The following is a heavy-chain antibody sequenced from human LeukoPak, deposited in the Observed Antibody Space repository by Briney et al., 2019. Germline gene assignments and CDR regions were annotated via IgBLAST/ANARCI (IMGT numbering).Heavy chain of an antibody. CDR1: GFTVSSNY. V-gene: IGHV3-66*01. J-gene: IGHJ6*03. Sequence: GGSLRLSCAASGFTVSSNYMSWVRQAPGKGLEWVSVIYSGGSTYYADSVKGRFTISRDNSKNTLYLQMNSLRAEDTAVYYCARGGYYYYHYMDVWGKGTTVTISS. CDR2: IYSGGST. D-gene: IGHD3-16*01. CDR3: ARGGYYYYHYMDV.